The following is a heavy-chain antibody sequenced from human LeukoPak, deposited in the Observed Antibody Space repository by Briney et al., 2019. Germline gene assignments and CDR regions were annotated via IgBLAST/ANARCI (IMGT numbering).Heavy chain of an antibody. CDR3: ARDQPGDTLSEY. Sequence: AASVKVSCKTSGYTFTSYGISWVRQAPGQGLEWTGWISAYNDNTNYVQKFQGRVTMTTDTSTSTAYMELRSLSPDDTAVYYCARDQPGDTLSEYWGQGTLVTVSS. CDR1: GYTFTSYG. V-gene: IGHV1-18*01. D-gene: IGHD2-21*02. J-gene: IGHJ4*02. CDR2: ISAYNDNT.